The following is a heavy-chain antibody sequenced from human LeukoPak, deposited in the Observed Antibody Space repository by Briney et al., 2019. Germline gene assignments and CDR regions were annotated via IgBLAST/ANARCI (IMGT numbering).Heavy chain of an antibody. CDR3: ARKQGDY. V-gene: IGHV4-59*01. J-gene: IGHJ4*02. Sequence: SETLSLTCTVSGDSITSYYWTWIRQPPGKGLEWIGYIYYSGSTNYNPSLNSRVTISVDTSKNQFSLRLSSVTAADTAVYYCARKQGDYWGQGTLVTVSS. CDR1: GDSITSYY. CDR2: IYYSGST. D-gene: IGHD1/OR15-1a*01.